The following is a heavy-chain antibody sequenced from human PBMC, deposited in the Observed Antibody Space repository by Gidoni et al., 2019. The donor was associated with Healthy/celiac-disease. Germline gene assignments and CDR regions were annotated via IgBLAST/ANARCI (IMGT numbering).Heavy chain of an antibody. CDR2: ISSSSSYI. D-gene: IGHD2-2*01. J-gene: IGHJ4*02. Sequence: EVQLVESGGGLVKPGGSSRLSCAASGFPFSSSSMNWFRQAPGKGREWVSSISSSSSYIYYADSVKGRFTISRDNAKNSLYLQMNSLRAEDTAVYYCARDRSSAADFDYWGQGTLVTVSS. V-gene: IGHV3-21*01. CDR3: ARDRSSAADFDY. CDR1: GFPFSSSS.